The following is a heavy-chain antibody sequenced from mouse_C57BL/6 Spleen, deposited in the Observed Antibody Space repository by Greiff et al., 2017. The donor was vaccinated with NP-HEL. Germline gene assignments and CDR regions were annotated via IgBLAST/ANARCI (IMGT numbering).Heavy chain of an antibody. J-gene: IGHJ3*01. Sequence: EVKLMESGGGLVQPGGSLSLSCAASGFTFTDYYMSWVRQPPGKALEWLGFIRNKANGYTTEYSASVKGRFTISRDNSQSILYLQMNALRAEDSATYYCARYYDDYLAYWGQGTLVTVSA. D-gene: IGHD2-4*01. CDR2: IRNKANGYTT. CDR1: GFTFTDYY. V-gene: IGHV7-3*01. CDR3: ARYYDDYLAY.